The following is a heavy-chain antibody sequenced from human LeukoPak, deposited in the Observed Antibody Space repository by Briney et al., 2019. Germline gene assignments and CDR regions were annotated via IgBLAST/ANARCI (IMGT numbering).Heavy chain of an antibody. CDR1: RFTFSSYS. CDR2: VTGSSSYI. J-gene: IGHJ1*01. CDR3: ATRFCSGGNCYSLFHH. Sequence: GGSLRLSCAASRFTFSSYSMNWVRQAPGKGLEWVSSVTGSSSYIYYADSVKGRFTISRDISKNTLYLQMNSLRAEDTAAYYCATRFCSGGNCYSLFHHWGQGTLVTVSS. V-gene: IGHV3-21*01. D-gene: IGHD2-15*01.